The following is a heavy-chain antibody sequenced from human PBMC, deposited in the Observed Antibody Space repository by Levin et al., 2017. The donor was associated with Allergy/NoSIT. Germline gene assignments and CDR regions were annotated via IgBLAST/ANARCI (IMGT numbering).Heavy chain of an antibody. CDR2: IRHDDSEK. Sequence: GGSLRLSCAASGFTFSSFWMSWVRQAPGKGLEWVANIRHDDSEKFYVDSVTGRFTISRDNAKNSLYLQMNSLRAEDTAVYYCARADVTEAEDIVVVPAALHPWGQGTLVTVSS. V-gene: IGHV3-7*01. CDR1: GFTFSSFW. D-gene: IGHD2-2*01. J-gene: IGHJ5*02. CDR3: ARADVTEAEDIVVVPAALHP.